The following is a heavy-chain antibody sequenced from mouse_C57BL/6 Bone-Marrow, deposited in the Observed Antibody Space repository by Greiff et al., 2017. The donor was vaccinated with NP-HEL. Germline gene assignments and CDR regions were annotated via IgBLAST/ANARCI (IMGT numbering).Heavy chain of an antibody. CDR1: GYTFTDYY. D-gene: IGHD1-1*02. CDR3: ARRWQPHY. J-gene: IGHJ2*01. CDR2: IYPGSGNT. V-gene: IGHV1-76*01. Sequence: QVQLQQSGAELVRPGASVKLSCKASGYTFTDYYINWVKQRPGQGLEWIARIYPGSGNTYYNEKFKGKATLTAEKSSSTAYMELRSLTSEDSAVYFCARRWQPHYWGQGTTLTVSS.